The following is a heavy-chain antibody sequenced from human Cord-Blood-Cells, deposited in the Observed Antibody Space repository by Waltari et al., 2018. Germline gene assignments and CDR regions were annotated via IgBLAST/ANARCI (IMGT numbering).Heavy chain of an antibody. V-gene: IGHV4-59*01. CDR1: GGSISXXY. D-gene: IGHD2-2*01. CDR2: IDYXGST. Sequence: VQLQESGPGLXXPSXXXSLTCTVXGGSISXXYWSWIRXPPGKGXGWIGYIDYXGSTNYNPSLKSRVTISVDTSKNQFSLKLSSVTAADTAVYYCARGGGXXXSTXCYAFDIWGQGTMVTVSS. CDR3: ARGGGXXXSTXCYAFDI. J-gene: IGHJ3*02.